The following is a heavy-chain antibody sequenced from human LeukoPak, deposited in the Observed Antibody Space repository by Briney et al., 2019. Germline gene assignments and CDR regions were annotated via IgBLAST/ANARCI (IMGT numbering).Heavy chain of an antibody. J-gene: IGHJ4*02. CDR1: GFXFRLYG. CDR3: AKARAGGYNYGPFDY. V-gene: IGHV3-23*01. D-gene: IGHD5-18*01. CDR2: ISGGGETT. Sequence: GGSLRLSCAASGFXFRLYGINWVRQAPGKGQEWVSPISGGGETTTYTDSVKGRFTISRDNSKNTVYLQMNSLSAEDTAVYYCAKARAGGYNYGPFDYWGQGTLVTVSS.